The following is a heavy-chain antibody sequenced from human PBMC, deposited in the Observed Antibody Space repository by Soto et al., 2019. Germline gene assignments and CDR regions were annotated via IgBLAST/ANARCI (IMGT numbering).Heavy chain of an antibody. D-gene: IGHD1-26*01. CDR1: GGSISSNYYY. CDR2: IYYSGST. Sequence: SETLSLTCTVSGGSISSNYYYWGWIRQPPGKGLEWIGSIYYSGSTYYNPSLKSRVTISVDTSKNQFSLKLSSVTAADTAVYYCARPSGSYLYYFDFWGQGTLVTVSS. J-gene: IGHJ4*02. CDR3: ARPSGSYLYYFDF. V-gene: IGHV4-39*01.